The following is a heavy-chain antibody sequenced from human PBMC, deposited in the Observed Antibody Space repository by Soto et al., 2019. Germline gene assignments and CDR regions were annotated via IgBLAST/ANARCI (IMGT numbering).Heavy chain of an antibody. CDR3: AKVAGGLGYFDL. CDR1: GFIFSDYA. V-gene: IGHV3-23*01. J-gene: IGHJ2*01. CDR2: ISASGANI. Sequence: EVQLLESGGGLARPGGSLRLSCAASGFIFSDYAMTWIRQAAGKGLEWVATISASGANIEYTDSLKGRFTISRDNSKKSVYLEINGLTADDTAVYYCAKVAGGLGYFDLWGRGTLVTVSS. D-gene: IGHD3-16*01.